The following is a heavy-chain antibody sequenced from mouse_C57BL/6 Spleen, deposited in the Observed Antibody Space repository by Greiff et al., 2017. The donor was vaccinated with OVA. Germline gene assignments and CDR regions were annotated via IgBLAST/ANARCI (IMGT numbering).Heavy chain of an antibody. D-gene: IGHD3-3*01. CDR3: AREGGTGLDY. CDR2: INPNNGGT. V-gene: IGHV1-26*01. Sequence: VQLQQSGPELVKPGASVKISCKASGYTFTDYYMNWVKQSHGKSLEWIGDINPNNGGTSYNQKFKGKATLTVDKSSSTAYMELRSLTSEDSAVYYCAREGGTGLDYWGQGTTLTVSS. CDR1: GYTFTDYY. J-gene: IGHJ2*01.